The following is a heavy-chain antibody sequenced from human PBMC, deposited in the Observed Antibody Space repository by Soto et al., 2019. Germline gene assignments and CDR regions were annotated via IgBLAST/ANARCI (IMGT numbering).Heavy chain of an antibody. CDR2: ISTYNGDT. D-gene: IGHD5-12*01. CDR1: GYTFTRSG. J-gene: IGHJ6*02. Sequence: QVQLVQSGAEVKKPGASVKVSCKASGYTFTRSGISWVRQAPGQGIEWMGWISTYNGDTNYAQTFQGRVTMTTDTSKITVHMEVRSMRSDDTAVYYCAREGVATYYNYGMDVWGQGTPVTVSS. V-gene: IGHV1-18*01. CDR3: AREGVATYYNYGMDV.